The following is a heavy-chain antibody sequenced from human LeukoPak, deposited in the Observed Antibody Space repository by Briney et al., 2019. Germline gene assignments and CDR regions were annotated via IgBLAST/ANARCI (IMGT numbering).Heavy chain of an antibody. V-gene: IGHV3-66*01. CDR2: IYSGGST. CDR1: GFTVSSNY. CDR3: AKSAFDFWSGYYPYYFDY. Sequence: GGSLRLSCAASGFTVSSNYMSWVRQAPGKGLEWVSVIYSGGSTYYADSVKGRFTISRDNSKNTLYLQMNSLRAEDTAVYYCAKSAFDFWSGYYPYYFDYWGQGTLVTVSS. J-gene: IGHJ4*02. D-gene: IGHD3-3*01.